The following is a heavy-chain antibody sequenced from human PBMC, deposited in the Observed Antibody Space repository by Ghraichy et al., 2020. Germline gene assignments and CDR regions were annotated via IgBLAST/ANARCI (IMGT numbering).Heavy chain of an antibody. Sequence: ASVKVSCKASGRIFTSYDINWVRQATGQGLEWMGWMNPNSGNTGYAQKFQGRVTITRNTSITTAYMELSSLRSEDTAVYYCASGLGYCSSTSCFYYYGMDVWGQGTTVTVSS. CDR3: ASGLGYCSSTSCFYYYGMDV. CDR1: GRIFTSYD. V-gene: IGHV1-8*03. D-gene: IGHD2-2*01. CDR2: MNPNSGNT. J-gene: IGHJ6*02.